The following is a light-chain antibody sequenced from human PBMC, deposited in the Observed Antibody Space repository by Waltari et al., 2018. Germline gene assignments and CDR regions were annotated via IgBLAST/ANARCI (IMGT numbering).Light chain of an antibody. Sequence: DIQMTQSPSSLSASVGDRVTITCRASQSISSYLNWYQEKPGKAPKLLINAASSLQSGVPSRFSGSGSRTDFTLTISSLQPDDFATYYCQQKYSTPLTFGGGTKVEIK. CDR1: QSISSY. V-gene: IGKV1-39*01. J-gene: IGKJ4*01. CDR3: QQKYSTPLT. CDR2: AAS.